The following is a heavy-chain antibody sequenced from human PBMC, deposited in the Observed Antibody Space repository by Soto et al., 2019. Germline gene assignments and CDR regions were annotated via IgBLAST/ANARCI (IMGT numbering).Heavy chain of an antibody. CDR2: ISYDGSNK. J-gene: IGHJ4*02. D-gene: IGHD3-3*01. CDR1: GFKFSSYA. CDR3: ARDKRDLRFLEWSYYYDY. Sequence: PGGSLRLSCAASGFKFSSYAMHWVRQAPGKGLEWVAVISYDGSNKYYADSVKGRFTISRDNSKNTLYLQMNSLRAEDTAVYYCARDKRDLRFLEWSYYYDYWGQGSLVTVSS. V-gene: IGHV3-30-3*01.